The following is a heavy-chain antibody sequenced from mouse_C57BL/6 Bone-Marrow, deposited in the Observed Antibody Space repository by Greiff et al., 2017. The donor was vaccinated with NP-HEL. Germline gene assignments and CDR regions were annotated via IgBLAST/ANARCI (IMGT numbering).Heavy chain of an antibody. J-gene: IGHJ2*01. CDR3: ARVELWGYDDY. CDR2: INPNNGGT. D-gene: IGHD2-2*01. CDR1: GYTFTDYY. V-gene: IGHV1-26*01. Sequence: EVKLQQSGPELVKPGASVKISCKASGYTFTDYYMNWVKQSHGKSLEWIGDINPNNGGTSYNQKFKGKATLTVDKSSSTAYMELRSLTSEDSAVYYCARVELWGYDDYWGQGTTLTVSS.